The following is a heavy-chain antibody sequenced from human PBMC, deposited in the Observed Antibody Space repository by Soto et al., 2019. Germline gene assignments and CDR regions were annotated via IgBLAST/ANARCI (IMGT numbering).Heavy chain of an antibody. CDR1: GYTFTSYY. D-gene: IGHD5-12*01. CDR2: INPSGGST. CDR3: ARATAVDIVATTDFDY. J-gene: IGHJ4*02. Sequence: ASVKVSFKASGYTFTSYYMHWVRQAPGQGLEWMGIINPSGGSTSYAQKFQGRVTMTRDTSTSTVYMELSSLRSEDTAVYYCARATAVDIVATTDFDYWGQGTLVTVSS. V-gene: IGHV1-46*01.